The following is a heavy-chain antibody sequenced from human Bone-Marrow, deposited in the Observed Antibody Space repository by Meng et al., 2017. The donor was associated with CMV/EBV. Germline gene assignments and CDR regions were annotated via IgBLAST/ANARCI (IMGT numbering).Heavy chain of an antibody. CDR1: GGSVSSGSYY. CDR2: IYYSGST. D-gene: IGHD1-26*01. V-gene: IGHV4-61*01. Sequence: SETLSLTGTVSGGSVSSGSYYWSWIRQPPGKGLEWIGYIYYSGSTNYNPSLKSRVTIEVDTSKNQSSLKLSSVTAADTAVYYCAGEIVGATTRYFFDYWGQGTLVTVSS. J-gene: IGHJ4*02. CDR3: AGEIVGATTRYFFDY.